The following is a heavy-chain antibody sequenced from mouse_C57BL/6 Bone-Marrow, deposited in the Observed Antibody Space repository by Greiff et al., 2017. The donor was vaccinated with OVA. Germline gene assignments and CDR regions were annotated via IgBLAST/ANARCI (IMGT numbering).Heavy chain of an antibody. Sequence: QVQLKESGAELAKPGASVKLSCKASGYTFTSYWMHWVKQRPGQGLEWIGYINPSSGYTKYNQKFKDKATLTADKSSCTAYMQLSSLTYEASAVYYCAFYFDYWGQGTTLTVSS. CDR3: AFYFDY. V-gene: IGHV1-7*01. CDR1: GYTFTSYW. J-gene: IGHJ2*01. CDR2: INPSSGYT.